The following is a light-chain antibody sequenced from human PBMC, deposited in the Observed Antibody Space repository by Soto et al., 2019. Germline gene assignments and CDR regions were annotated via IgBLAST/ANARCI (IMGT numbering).Light chain of an antibody. V-gene: IGKV3-15*01. Sequence: IVMTQSPATLSVSPGERATLSCRAGQSIGSSLAWYQHKPGQAPRLLIYGASTGATGIPARFSGSGSGTEFTLTISSLQSEDIAVYYCQQYYRWWTFGQGTKVDIK. J-gene: IGKJ1*01. CDR1: QSIGSS. CDR2: GAS. CDR3: QQYYRWWT.